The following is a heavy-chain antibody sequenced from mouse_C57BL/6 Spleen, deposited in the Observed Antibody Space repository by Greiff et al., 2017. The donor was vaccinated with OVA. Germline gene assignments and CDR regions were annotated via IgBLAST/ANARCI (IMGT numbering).Heavy chain of an antibody. J-gene: IGHJ1*03. Sequence: VQLQESGAELVKPGASVKLSCKASGYTFTSYWMHWVKQRPGRGLEWIGRIDPNSGGTKYNEKFKSKATLTVDKPSSTAYMQLSSLTSEDSAVYYCARWAGSSTGYFDVWGTGTTVTVSS. V-gene: IGHV1-72*01. CDR3: ARWAGSSTGYFDV. D-gene: IGHD1-1*01. CDR1: GYTFTSYW. CDR2: IDPNSGGT.